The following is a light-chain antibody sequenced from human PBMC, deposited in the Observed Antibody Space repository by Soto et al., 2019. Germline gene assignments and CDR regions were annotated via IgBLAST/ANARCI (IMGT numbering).Light chain of an antibody. CDR1: ENIARH. V-gene: IGKV1-39*01. CDR3: QQSYSTLSIT. Sequence: DIQMTQSPSSLSASVGDRITITCRASENIARHLNWYQQKPGKAPNLLIYAASNLQNGVPLRFXGGGSGTDFTLTISNLKPEDFATYYCQQSYSTLSITFGQGTRLEIK. CDR2: AAS. J-gene: IGKJ5*01.